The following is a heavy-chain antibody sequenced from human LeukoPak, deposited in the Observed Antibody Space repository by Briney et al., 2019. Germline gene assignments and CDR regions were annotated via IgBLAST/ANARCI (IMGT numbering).Heavy chain of an antibody. V-gene: IGHV3-64*01. CDR2: ISSNGGST. J-gene: IGHJ4*02. CDR1: GFTFSNYA. Sequence: GGSLRLSCAASGFTFSNYAMHWVRQAPGKGLEYVSAISSNGGSTYYANSVKGRFTISRDNSKNTLYLQMGSLRAEDMAVYYCARGEGDCSSTSCYTVYWGQGTLVTVSS. CDR3: ARGEGDCSSTSCYTVY. D-gene: IGHD2-2*02.